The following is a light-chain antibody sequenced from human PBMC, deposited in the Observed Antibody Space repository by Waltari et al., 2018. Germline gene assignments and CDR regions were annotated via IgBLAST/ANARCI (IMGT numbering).Light chain of an antibody. CDR1: QSLLHSNGNTY. V-gene: IGKV2-30*02. J-gene: IGKJ1*01. Sequence: DVVMTQSPLSLPITSGQPASMPCRSSQSLLHSNGNTYLSWFLQKPGQPPRRLIYKVSNRDSGVPDRFSGSGAGTDFTLKISRVEAEDVGVYYCMQGTHFPPWTFGQGTKVEIK. CDR3: MQGTHFPPWT. CDR2: KVS.